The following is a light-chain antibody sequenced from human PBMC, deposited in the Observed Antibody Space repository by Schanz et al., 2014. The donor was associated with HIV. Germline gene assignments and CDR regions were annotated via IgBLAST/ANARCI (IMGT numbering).Light chain of an antibody. V-gene: IGLV1-40*01. CDR3: SSYAGSTPVV. Sequence: QSVLAQPPSVSGAPGQRVTISCTGSSSNIGANYDVHWYQLLPGSAPKLLIFDNTNRPSGVPARFSGSKSGSSASLAISGLQAEDEADYYCSSYAGSTPVVFGGGTKVTVL. J-gene: IGLJ2*01. CDR1: SSNIGANYD. CDR2: DNT.